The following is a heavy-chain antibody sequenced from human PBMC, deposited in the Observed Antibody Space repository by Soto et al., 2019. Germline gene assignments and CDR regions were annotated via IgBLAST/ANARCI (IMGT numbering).Heavy chain of an antibody. V-gene: IGHV4-59*01. J-gene: IGHJ4*02. D-gene: IGHD3-10*01. CDR2: IYASGSP. CDR3: AGSKNRGVSFDY. CDR1: GGSISVYY. Sequence: PSETLSLTCTISGGSISVYYWSWVRQPPGHELEWIGYIYASGSPYYNPSLRSRVTISADTSKNQISLKLTSPTAADTAVYYCAGSKNRGVSFDYWGRGPWSPSPQ.